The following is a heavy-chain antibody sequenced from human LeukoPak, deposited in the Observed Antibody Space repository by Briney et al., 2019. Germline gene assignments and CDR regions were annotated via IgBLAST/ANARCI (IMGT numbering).Heavy chain of an antibody. Sequence: SGPTLENPTQTLTLTCPFSGFPLRTSGMCVSWIRHPPEKALGGFARIDWDDDKYYSTSLKTRLTISKDTSKDQVVLTMTNMDPVDTATYYCARIRYYDSSGKNWFDPWGQGTLVTVSS. CDR2: IDWDDDK. D-gene: IGHD3-22*01. J-gene: IGHJ5*02. V-gene: IGHV2-70*11. CDR3: ARIRYYDSSGKNWFDP. CDR1: GFPLRTSGMC.